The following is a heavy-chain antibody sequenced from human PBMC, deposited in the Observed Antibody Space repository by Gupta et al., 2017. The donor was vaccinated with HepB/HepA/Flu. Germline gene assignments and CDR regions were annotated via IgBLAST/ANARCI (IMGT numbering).Heavy chain of an antibody. CDR1: GYIFSVYY. J-gene: IGHJ4*02. CDR3: VRNPDRSGFYSPNY. Sequence: QVQLVQSGAEVKKPGASMTVSCTASGYIFSVYYIHWVRQAPGQGPGWMGWINPNSGVTNYAQKFQGRVTMTRDKSITTVYMELNRLRSDDTAVYYCVRNPDRSGFYSPNYGGQGTLVTVSS. CDR2: INPNSGVT. V-gene: IGHV1-2*02. D-gene: IGHD3-22*01.